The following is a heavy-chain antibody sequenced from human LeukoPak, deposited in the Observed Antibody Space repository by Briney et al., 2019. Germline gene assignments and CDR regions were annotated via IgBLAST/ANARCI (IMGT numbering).Heavy chain of an antibody. V-gene: IGHV4-39*07. CDR3: ARARTAAAGFDY. Sequence: SETLSLTCTVSGGSISTSNYYWGWIRQPPGKGLEWIGNIFYSGSTYYNPSLESRVTISVDTSKNQFSLKLSSVTAADTAVYYCARARTAAAGFDYWGQGTLVTVSS. CDR1: GGSISTSNYY. D-gene: IGHD6-13*01. CDR2: IFYSGST. J-gene: IGHJ4*02.